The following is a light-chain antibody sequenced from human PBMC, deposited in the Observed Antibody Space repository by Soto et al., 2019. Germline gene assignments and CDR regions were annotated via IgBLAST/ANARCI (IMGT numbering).Light chain of an antibody. J-gene: IGKJ3*01. Sequence: IQLTQSPSFLSASVGDRVTITCRASQGISSYLAWYQQKPGKAPKLLIYAASTLQSGVPSRFSGSGCGTEFTLTISSLQPEDFATYYCQQLNSYPPITFGPGTKVDIK. CDR1: QGISSY. V-gene: IGKV1-9*01. CDR3: QQLNSYPPIT. CDR2: AAS.